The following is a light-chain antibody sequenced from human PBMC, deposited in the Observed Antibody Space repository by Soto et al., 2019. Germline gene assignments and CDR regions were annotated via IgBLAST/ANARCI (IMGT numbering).Light chain of an antibody. J-gene: IGKJ4*01. CDR1: QSARSN. V-gene: IGKV3-15*01. CDR3: QEYNNCPSLT. Sequence: ELVMTQSPATLSVSPGETATLSCRASQSARSNVAWYQQRPGQAPRLLIYAASLRAAGTPARFSGSGAGTGFTLTISSLQSEGIAVDYCQEYNNCPSLTFCGGTKVDSK. CDR2: AAS.